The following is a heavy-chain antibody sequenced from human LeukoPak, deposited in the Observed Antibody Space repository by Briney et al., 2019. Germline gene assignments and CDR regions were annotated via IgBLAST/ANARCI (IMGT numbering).Heavy chain of an antibody. CDR2: IYYTGKT. CDR1: NGSINSNSNY. D-gene: IGHD6-6*01. CDR3: ARDFGSSSWGWFDP. V-gene: IGHV4-39*07. J-gene: IGHJ5*02. Sequence: PSETLSLTCTLSNGSINSNSNYWGWVRQPPGKGLEWIGSIYYTGKTYYNASLKSRISISLETSKSQFSLMLNSVTAADTAMYYCARDFGSSSWGWFDPWGQGTMVIVSS.